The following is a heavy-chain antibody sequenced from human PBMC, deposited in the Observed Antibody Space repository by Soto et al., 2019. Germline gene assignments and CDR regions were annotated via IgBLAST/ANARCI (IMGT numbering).Heavy chain of an antibody. Sequence: EVQLLDSGGGLVQPGWSLRLSCAASGFTFSSYAMSWVRQAPGKGLEWVSTISGSGDSTYYADSVKGRFTISRDNSKNTLYLQMNSLRAEDTAVYYCAKVFYYSRGRYFDYWGQGPLVTVSS. J-gene: IGHJ4*02. CDR3: AKVFYYSRGRYFDY. V-gene: IGHV3-23*01. CDR1: GFTFSSYA. CDR2: ISGSGDST. D-gene: IGHD3-22*01.